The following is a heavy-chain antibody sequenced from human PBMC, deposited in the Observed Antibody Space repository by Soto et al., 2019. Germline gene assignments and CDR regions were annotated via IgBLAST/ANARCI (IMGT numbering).Heavy chain of an antibody. J-gene: IGHJ4*02. V-gene: IGHV4-31*03. CDR1: GGSISRGVNY. CDR2: IYYTGNT. D-gene: IGHD2-8*01. CDR3: ARVGRVSNGGFFDY. Sequence: LSLTCTVSGGSISRGVNYWGWIRQHPGEGLEWIGHIYYTGNTYYNPPLKSRLTISVDTSKNQFSLKLSSVTAADTAVYFCARVGRVSNGGFFDYWGQGTLVTVYS.